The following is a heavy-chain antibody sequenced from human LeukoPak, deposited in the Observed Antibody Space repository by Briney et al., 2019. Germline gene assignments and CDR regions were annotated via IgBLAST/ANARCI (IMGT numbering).Heavy chain of an antibody. CDR1: GGSFSGYY. D-gene: IGHD6-13*01. J-gene: IGHJ4*02. Sequence: SETLSLTCAVYGGSFSGYYWSWIRQPPGKGLEWIGEINHSGSTNYNPSLKSRVTISVDTSKNQFSLKLSSVTAADTAVYYCVRRSSWYGGVVGFDYWGQGTLVTVSS. V-gene: IGHV4-34*01. CDR2: INHSGST. CDR3: VRRSSWYGGVVGFDY.